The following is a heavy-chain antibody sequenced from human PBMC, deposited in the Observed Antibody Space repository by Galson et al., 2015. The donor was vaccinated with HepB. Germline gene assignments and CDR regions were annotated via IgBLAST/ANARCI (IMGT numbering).Heavy chain of an antibody. J-gene: IGHJ4*02. CDR3: VYYYGSGSYGTNIDY. CDR2: IYSGGST. V-gene: IGHV3-66*01. D-gene: IGHD3-10*01. Sequence: SLRLSCAASGFTVSSNYMSWVRQAPGKGLEWVPVIYSGGSTYYADSVKGRFTISRDNSKNTLYLQMNSLRAEDTAVYYCVYYYGSGSYGTNIDYWGQGTLVTVSS. CDR1: GFTVSSNY.